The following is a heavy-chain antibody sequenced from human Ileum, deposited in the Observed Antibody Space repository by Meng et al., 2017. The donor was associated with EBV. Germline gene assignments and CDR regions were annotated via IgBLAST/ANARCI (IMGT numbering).Heavy chain of an antibody. J-gene: IGHJ5*02. D-gene: IGHD4-23*01. Sequence: QGDQEQWGAGLLKPSETLPLPCCVYGGSFSNYYWTWIRQPPGKGLEWIGEISHPGTNKYNPSLKNRVTISLDTSNNQFSLNLNSVTAADTALYYCARYGTCGANSFYCFDPWGQGTLVTVSS. CDR1: GGSFSNYY. CDR3: ARYGTCGANSFYCFDP. V-gene: IGHV4-34*01. CDR2: ISHPGTN.